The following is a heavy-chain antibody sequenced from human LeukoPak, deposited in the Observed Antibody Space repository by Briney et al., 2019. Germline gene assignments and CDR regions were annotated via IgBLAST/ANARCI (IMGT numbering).Heavy chain of an antibody. CDR2: IYYSGST. V-gene: IGHV4-39*01. D-gene: IGHD1-1*01. J-gene: IGHJ4*02. Sequence: PSETLSLTCTVSGGSISSSSYYWGWIRQPPGKGLEWTGSIYYSGSTYYNPSLKSRVTISVDTSKNQFSLKLSSVTAADTAVYYCARLGIGWNGDYWGQGTLVTVSS. CDR1: GGSISSSSYY. CDR3: ARLGIGWNGDY.